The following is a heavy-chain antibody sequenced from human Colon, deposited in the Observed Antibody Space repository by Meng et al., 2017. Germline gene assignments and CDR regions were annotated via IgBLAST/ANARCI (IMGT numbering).Heavy chain of an antibody. CDR1: GGSISSGDW. D-gene: IGHD1-7*01. CDR3: ARVGPGELPNFFDP. V-gene: IGHV4-4*02. J-gene: IGHJ5*02. CDR2: IDHTGNT. Sequence: QVEVREWGPGGVTPSGTLSLTCAVSGGSISSGDWWSWFRQPPGKGLEWIAEIDHTGNTNYNPSLKSRVTISVDKSKHQFSLKLSFMTAADTAVYYCARVGPGELPNFFDPWGQGTLVTVSS.